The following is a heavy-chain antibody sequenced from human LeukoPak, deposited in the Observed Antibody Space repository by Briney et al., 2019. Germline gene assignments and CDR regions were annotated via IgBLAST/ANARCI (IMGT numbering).Heavy chain of an antibody. V-gene: IGHV4-59*08. CDR1: GGSISSYY. J-gene: IGHJ3*02. Sequence: SETLSLTCTVSGGSISSYYWSWIRQPPGKGLEWIGYINYSGSTNYNPSLKSRVTISVDTSKNQFSLKLSSVTAADTAVYYCARLYSSGYDAFDIWGQGTMVTVSS. CDR3: ARLYSSGYDAFDI. CDR2: INYSGST. D-gene: IGHD6-19*01.